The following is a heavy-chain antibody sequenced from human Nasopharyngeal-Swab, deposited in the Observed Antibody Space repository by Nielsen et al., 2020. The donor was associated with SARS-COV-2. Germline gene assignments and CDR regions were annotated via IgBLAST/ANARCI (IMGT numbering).Heavy chain of an antibody. CDR2: ISTSGTTI. V-gene: IGHV3-11*04. Sequence: GESLNISCAASGFIFSDYYMSWVRQAPGKGLEWVSYISTSGTTIYYADSVKGRFTISRDNAKNSLYLQMNSLRAEDTAVYYCARDSYTNGLVKTFWGQGTLVTVSS. D-gene: IGHD4-11*01. CDR1: GFIFSDYY. J-gene: IGHJ4*02. CDR3: ARDSYTNGLVKTF.